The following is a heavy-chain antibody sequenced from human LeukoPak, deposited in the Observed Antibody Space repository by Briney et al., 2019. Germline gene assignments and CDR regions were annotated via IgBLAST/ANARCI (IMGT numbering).Heavy chain of an antibody. CDR1: GFTFSSYG. CDR2: ISYDGSNK. Sequence: GGSLRLSCAASGFTFSSYGMHWVRQAPGKGLEWVAVISYDGSNKYYADSVKGRFTISRDNSKNTPYLQMNSLRAEDTAVYYCAKDLGSSWTYYYYGMDVWGQGTTVTVSS. J-gene: IGHJ6*02. CDR3: AKDLGSSWTYYYYGMDV. D-gene: IGHD6-13*01. V-gene: IGHV3-30*18.